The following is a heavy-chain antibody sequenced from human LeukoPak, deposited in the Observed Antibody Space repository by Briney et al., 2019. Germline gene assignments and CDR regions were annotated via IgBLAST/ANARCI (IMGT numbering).Heavy chain of an antibody. J-gene: IGHJ4*02. V-gene: IGHV3-30*02. CDR3: RGLETYYYDSLDY. CDR1: GLTSSIYP. CDR2: IRYDGSNK. D-gene: IGHD3-22*01. Sequence: GGSLRLSCAASGLTSSIYPMHWVRQAPGKGLEWVAFIRYDGSNKYYADSVKGRFTISRDNSKNTLYLQMNSLRAEDTAVYYCRGLETYYYDSLDYWGQGTLVTVSS.